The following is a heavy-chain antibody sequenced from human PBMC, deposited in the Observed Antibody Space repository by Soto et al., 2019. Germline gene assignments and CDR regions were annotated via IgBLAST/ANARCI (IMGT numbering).Heavy chain of an antibody. J-gene: IGHJ5*02. V-gene: IGHV4-61*01. Sequence: QVQLQESGPGLVKPSETLSLTCTVSGGSVSSGSYYWSWIRQPPGKGLEWIGYIYYSGSTNYNPSLKSRVTISVVTSKNQFSPELSSVTAADTAVYYCARGIMVRGVPNWFDPWGQGTLVTVSS. CDR2: IYYSGST. CDR3: ARGIMVRGVPNWFDP. CDR1: GGSVSSGSYY. D-gene: IGHD3-10*01.